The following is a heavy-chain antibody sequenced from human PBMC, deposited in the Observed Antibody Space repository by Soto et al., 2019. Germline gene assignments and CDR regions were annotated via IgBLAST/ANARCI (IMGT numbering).Heavy chain of an antibody. CDR3: ARRFSNSKWLVLDWFDT. V-gene: IGHV4-4*02. Sequence: PSETLSLTCAVSGGSISSSNWWSWVRQPPGKGLEWIGEIYHSGSTNYNPSLKSRVTISVDKSKNQFSLKLSSVTAADTAVYYCARRFSNSKWLVLDWFDTWGQGTLVTVSS. CDR1: GGSISSSNW. CDR2: IYHSGST. D-gene: IGHD6-19*01. J-gene: IGHJ5*02.